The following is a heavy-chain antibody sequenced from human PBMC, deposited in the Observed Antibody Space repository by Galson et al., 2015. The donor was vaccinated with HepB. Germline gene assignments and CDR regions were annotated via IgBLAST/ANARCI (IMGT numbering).Heavy chain of an antibody. CDR2: IYPGDSDT. CDR1: GYSFTSYW. CDR3: ARQVNPYYDFWTSGYIDY. D-gene: IGHD3-3*01. Sequence: QSGAEVKKPGESLKISCKGSGYSFTSYWIGWVRQMPGKGLEWMGIIYPGDSDTRYSPSFQGQVTISADKSISTAYLQWSSLKASDTAMYYCARQVNPYYDFWTSGYIDYWGQGTLVTVSS. J-gene: IGHJ4*02. V-gene: IGHV5-51*01.